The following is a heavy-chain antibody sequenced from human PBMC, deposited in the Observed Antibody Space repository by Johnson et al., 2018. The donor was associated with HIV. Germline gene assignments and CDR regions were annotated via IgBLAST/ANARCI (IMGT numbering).Heavy chain of an antibody. CDR1: RFTFSSYA. CDR2: ISYDGTYE. V-gene: IGHV3-30*04. CDR3: ATGVGAKTLTDAFDI. J-gene: IGHJ3*02. D-gene: IGHD1-26*01. Sequence: QVQLVESGGGVVQPGRSLRLSCAASRFTFSSYAMHWVRQAPGKGLEWVAVISYDGTYEFYADSVKGRFTISRDNSKNTLYLQMNSLRAEDTAVYYCATGVGAKTLTDAFDIWGQGTMVTVSS.